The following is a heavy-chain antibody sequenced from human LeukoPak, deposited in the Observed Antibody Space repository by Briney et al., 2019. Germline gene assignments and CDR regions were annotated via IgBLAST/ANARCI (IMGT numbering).Heavy chain of an antibody. CDR2: IYYSGST. CDR1: GGSISSYY. D-gene: IGHD4-17*01. V-gene: IGHV4-59*01. J-gene: IGHJ4*02. Sequence: SSETLSLTCTVSGGSISSYYWSWIRQPPGKGLEWIGYIYYSGSTNYNPSLKSRVTISVDTSKNQFSLKLSSVTAADTAVYYCARAYGDYPNFDYWGQGTLVTVSS. CDR3: ARAYGDYPNFDY.